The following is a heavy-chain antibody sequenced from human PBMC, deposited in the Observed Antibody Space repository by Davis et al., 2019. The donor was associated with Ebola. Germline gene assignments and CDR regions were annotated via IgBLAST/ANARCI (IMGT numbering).Heavy chain of an antibody. V-gene: IGHV4-39*01. Sequence: SETLSLTCTVSGGSISSSSYYWGWIRQPPGKGLEWIGSIYYSGSTYYNPSLKSRVTISVDTSKNQFSLKLSSVTAADTAVYYCARRRGCSSTSCYFAVDYWGQGNLVTVSS. D-gene: IGHD2-2*01. CDR3: ARRRGCSSTSCYFAVDY. CDR2: IYYSGST. J-gene: IGHJ4*02. CDR1: GGSISSSSYY.